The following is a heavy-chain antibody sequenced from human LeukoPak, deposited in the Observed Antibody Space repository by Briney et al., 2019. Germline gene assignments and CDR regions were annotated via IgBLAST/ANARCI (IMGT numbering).Heavy chain of an antibody. CDR3: TKGGSRHADT. CDR2: INSDGTNT. J-gene: IGHJ5*02. Sequence: GGSLRLSCAASGITLSSYWMHWVRQAPGKGLVWVSRINSDGTNTKYADSVKGRFIISRDNAKNTLYLQMNSLRAEDTAIYYCTKGGSRHADTWGQGTLVTVSS. V-gene: IGHV3-74*03. D-gene: IGHD6-13*01. CDR1: GITLSSYW.